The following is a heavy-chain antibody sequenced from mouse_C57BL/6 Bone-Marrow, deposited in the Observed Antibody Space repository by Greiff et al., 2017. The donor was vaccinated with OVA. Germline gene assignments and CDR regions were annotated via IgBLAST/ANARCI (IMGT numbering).Heavy chain of an antibody. Sequence: QVQLKQPGAELVKPGASVKLSCKASGYTFTSYWMQWVKQRPGQGLEWTGEIDPSDSYTNYNQKFKGKATLTVDTSSSTAYMQLSSLTSEDSAVYYCASYGNYYYFDYWGQGTTLTVSS. V-gene: IGHV1-50*01. CDR1: GYTFTSYW. CDR3: ASYGNYYYFDY. D-gene: IGHD2-1*01. CDR2: IDPSDSYT. J-gene: IGHJ2*01.